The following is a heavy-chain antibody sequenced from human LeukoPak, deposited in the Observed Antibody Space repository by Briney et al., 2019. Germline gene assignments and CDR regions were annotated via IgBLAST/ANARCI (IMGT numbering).Heavy chain of an antibody. CDR2: ISYDGSNK. J-gene: IGHJ4*02. Sequence: PGGSLRLSCAASGFTFSSYGMHWVRQAPGKGLEWVAVISYDGSNKYYADSVKGRFTISRDNSKNTLYLQMNSLRAEDTAVYYCARDKGHFDYWGQGTLVTVSS. V-gene: IGHV3-30*03. CDR1: GFTFSSYG. CDR3: ARDKGHFDY.